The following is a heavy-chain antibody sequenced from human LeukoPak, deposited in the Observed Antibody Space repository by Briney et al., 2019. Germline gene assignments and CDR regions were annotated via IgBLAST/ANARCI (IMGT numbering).Heavy chain of an antibody. D-gene: IGHD3-22*01. J-gene: IGHJ4*02. CDR1: GYTFIDHY. CDR3: ARAGHNSNSGGYDF. CDR2: IDPDTGDT. Sequence: GASVTVSCKPSGYTFIDHYLHWVRQAPGQGLESLGWIDPDTGDTNYPQKFQGRVTITRDTSISTAYMELNRLRSDDTAVYYCARAGHNSNSGGYDFWGLGTLVTVSS. V-gene: IGHV1-2*02.